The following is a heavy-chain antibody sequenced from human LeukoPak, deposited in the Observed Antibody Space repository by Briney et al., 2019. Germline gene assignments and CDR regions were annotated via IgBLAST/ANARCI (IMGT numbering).Heavy chain of an antibody. CDR1: GFTFSTFA. V-gene: IGHV3-30-3*01. Sequence: PGRSLRPSCAASGFTFSTFAMHLGLQAPGKGLEWVAVISYDGSNKYYADSVKGRFTISRDNSKNTLYLQMNSLRSEDTAVYYCARGVGGDGYKWLCYFDCWGRGTLVTVSS. J-gene: IGHJ4*02. CDR3: ARGVGGDGYKWLCYFDC. D-gene: IGHD5-24*01. CDR2: ISYDGSNK.